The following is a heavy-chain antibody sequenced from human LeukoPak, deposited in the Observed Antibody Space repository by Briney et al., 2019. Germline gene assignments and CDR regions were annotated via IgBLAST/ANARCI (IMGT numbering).Heavy chain of an antibody. CDR1: GGSISSYY. J-gene: IGHJ4*02. Sequence: SETLSLTCTVSGGSISSYYWSWIRQPPGKGLEWIGYIYYSGSTNYNPSLKSRVTISVDTSKNQFSLKLSSVTAADTAVYYCARRAMEKRGYFDYWGQGTLVTVSS. CDR2: IYYSGST. V-gene: IGHV4-59*12. D-gene: IGHD5-18*01. CDR3: ARRAMEKRGYFDY.